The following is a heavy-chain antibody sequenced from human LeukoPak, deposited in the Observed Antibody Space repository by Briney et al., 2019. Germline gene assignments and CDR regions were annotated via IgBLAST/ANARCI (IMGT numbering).Heavy chain of an antibody. J-gene: IGHJ6*02. V-gene: IGHV3-21*01. Sequence: GGSLRLSCAASGFTLSNYWMHWVRQAPGKGLEWVSSISSSSSYIYYADSVKGRFTISRDNAKNSLYLQMNSLRAEDTAVYYCARAVVVVAATNYYGMDVWGQGTTVTVSS. CDR2: ISSSSSYI. CDR1: GFTLSNYW. D-gene: IGHD2-15*01. CDR3: ARAVVVVAATNYYGMDV.